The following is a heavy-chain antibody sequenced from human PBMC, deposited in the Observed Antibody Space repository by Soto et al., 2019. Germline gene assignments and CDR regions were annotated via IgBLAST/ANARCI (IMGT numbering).Heavy chain of an antibody. V-gene: IGHV4-30-4*01. CDR1: GGSISSGGYY. D-gene: IGHD1-20*01. CDR3: ATVTGNAFAI. J-gene: IGHJ3*02. CDR2: IFYSGDT. Sequence: QVQLQESGPGLVKPSQTLSLTRAVSGGSISSGGYYWSWIRQPPGKVLEWIGYIFYSGDTYYSPSLQSRVSILVDTSKNQFSLKLTSVTAADTAVYYCATVTGNAFAIWGQGTMVTVSS.